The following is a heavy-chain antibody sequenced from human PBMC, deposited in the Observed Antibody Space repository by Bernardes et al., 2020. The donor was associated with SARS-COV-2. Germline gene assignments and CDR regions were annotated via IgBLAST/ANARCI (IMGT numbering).Heavy chain of an antibody. CDR3: ARVTYYYDSSGYYKTDAFDI. Sequence: SETLSLTCSVSGGSISSDNYYWGWIRQPPGKGLEWIGSIYYSGSTYYNPSLKSRVTISVDTSKNQFSLKLSSVTAADTAVYYCARVTYYYDSSGYYKTDAFDIWGKGTMVTVSS. CDR2: IYYSGST. CDR1: GGSISSDNYY. J-gene: IGHJ3*02. D-gene: IGHD3-22*01. V-gene: IGHV4-39*01.